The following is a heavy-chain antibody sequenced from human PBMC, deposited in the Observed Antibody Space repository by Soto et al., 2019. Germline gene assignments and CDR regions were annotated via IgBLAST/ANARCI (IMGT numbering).Heavy chain of an antibody. V-gene: IGHV5-10-1*03. Sequence: EVQLVQSGAEVKKPGESLRISCKGSGYSFTSYWISWVRQMPGKGLNWMGRLDPSDSYTNYSPSFQGHVTLSAAKSISTAYRQWSSLKASDTAMYYCARESGDSSGYWYFDLWGRGPLVTVSS. J-gene: IGHJ2*01. CDR1: GYSFTSYW. CDR3: ARESGDSSGYWYFDL. D-gene: IGHD3-22*01. CDR2: LDPSDSYT.